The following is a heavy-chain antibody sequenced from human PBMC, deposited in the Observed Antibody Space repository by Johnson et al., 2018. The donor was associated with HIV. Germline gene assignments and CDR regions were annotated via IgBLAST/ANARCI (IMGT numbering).Heavy chain of an antibody. CDR1: GFTFSSYG. V-gene: IGHV3-33*05. CDR3: ARVKQQVVRVGSDAFDI. J-gene: IGHJ3*02. CDR2: ISYDGSNK. Sequence: QVQLVESGGGVVQPGRSLRLSCAASGFTFSSYGMHWVRQAPGKGLEWGAVISYDGSNKYYEDSVKGRFNISRDNSKYTVFLQRNSLRAEDTAVYYCARVKQQVVRVGSDAFDIWGQGTMVTVSS. D-gene: IGHD6-13*01.